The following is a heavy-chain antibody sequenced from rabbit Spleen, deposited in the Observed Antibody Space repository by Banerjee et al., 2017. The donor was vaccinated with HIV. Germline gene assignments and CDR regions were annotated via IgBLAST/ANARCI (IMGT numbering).Heavy chain of an antibody. CDR1: GFSFSSNA. V-gene: IGHV1S45*01. J-gene: IGHJ4*01. D-gene: IGHD7-1*01. CDR3: AKYSPDRTTTL. CDR2: IYAGSSGST. Sequence: QEQLVESGGGLVKPGASLTLTCKASGFSFSSNAMCWVRQAPGKGLEWIGCIYAGSSGSTYYANWAKGRFTISKISSTTVTLQMTSLTAADTATYFCAKYSPDRTTTLWGQGTLVTVS.